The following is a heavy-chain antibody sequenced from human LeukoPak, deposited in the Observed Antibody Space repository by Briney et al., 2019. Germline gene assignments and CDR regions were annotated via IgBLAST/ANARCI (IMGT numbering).Heavy chain of an antibody. CDR3: ARVAVSGPTGWFDS. V-gene: IGHV3-21*01. D-gene: IGHD2-8*02. CDR1: GFALKSYS. Sequence: PGGSLRLSCAGSGFALKSYSLSWVRQAPGKGLEWVSSISSTSAYIYYADSVKGRFTISRDNVDNVVYLQMNSLGAEDTAVYYCARVAVSGPTGWFDSWGQGTLVVVSS. J-gene: IGHJ5*01. CDR2: ISSTSAYI.